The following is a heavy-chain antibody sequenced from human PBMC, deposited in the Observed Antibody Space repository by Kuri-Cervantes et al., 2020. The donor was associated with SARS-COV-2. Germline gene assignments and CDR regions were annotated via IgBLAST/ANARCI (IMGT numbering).Heavy chain of an antibody. D-gene: IGHD6-13*01. V-gene: IGHV3-53*01. CDR3: ARVVGYSSSWYYFDY. J-gene: IGHJ4*02. CDR1: GFTVSSNN. CDR2: IYNGGST. Sequence: GESLKISCAASGFTVSSNNMSWVRQAPGKGLEWVSVIYNGGSTYYADSVKGRFTITRDNSKNTLYLQMNSLRAEDTAVYYCARVVGYSSSWYYFDYWGQGTLVTVSS.